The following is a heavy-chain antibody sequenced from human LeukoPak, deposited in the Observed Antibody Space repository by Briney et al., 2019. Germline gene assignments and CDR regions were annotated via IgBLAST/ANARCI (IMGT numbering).Heavy chain of an antibody. CDR3: ARDRSVVRGVVIIFDY. J-gene: IGHJ4*02. CDR2: ISANNGNT. V-gene: IGHV1-18*01. Sequence: ASVKVSCEASGYTFTNYGISWVRQAPGQGLEWMGWISANNGNTNYAQKFQGRVTMTTDTSTSTAYMEVRSLTSDDTAVYYCARDRSVVRGVVIIFDYWGQGTLVTVSS. CDR1: GYTFTNYG. D-gene: IGHD3-10*01.